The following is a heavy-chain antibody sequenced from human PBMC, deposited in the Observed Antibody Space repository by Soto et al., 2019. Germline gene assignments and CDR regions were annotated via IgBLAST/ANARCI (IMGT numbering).Heavy chain of an antibody. J-gene: IGHJ3*01. CDR1: GFTFSDTL. V-gene: IGHV1-3*01. D-gene: IGHD1-26*01. Sequence: QVQLVQSGAELKKPGASVNISCQASGFTFSDTLINWVRQGPGQRLAWMGWINPANGNTRYSEPFQGRVTISSLSSASTAYVALSDLTSEDTAVYDCARDIVSAGPRANDAFDVWGQGTMITVSS. CDR3: ARDIVSAGPRANDAFDV. CDR2: INPANGNT.